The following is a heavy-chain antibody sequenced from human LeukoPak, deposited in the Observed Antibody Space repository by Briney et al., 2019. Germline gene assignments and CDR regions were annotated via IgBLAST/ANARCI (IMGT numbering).Heavy chain of an antibody. CDR3: VGYYYDSSGYTPN. V-gene: IGHV3-11*01. CDR1: GGSISSSNYY. J-gene: IGHJ4*02. CDR2: ISSSGSTI. D-gene: IGHD3-22*01. Sequence: PSETLSLTCTVSGGSISSSNYYWGWIRQAPGKGLEWVSYISSSGSTIYYADSVKGRFTISRDNAKNSLYLQMNSLRAEDTAVYYCVGYYYDSSGYTPNWGQGTLVTVSS.